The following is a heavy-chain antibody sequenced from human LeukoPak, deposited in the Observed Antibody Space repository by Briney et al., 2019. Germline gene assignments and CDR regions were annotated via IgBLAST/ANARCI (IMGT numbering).Heavy chain of an antibody. CDR3: AKASPDSSGWYYFDY. CDR1: GFTFSSYG. CDR2: ISYDGSNK. Sequence: GGSLRLSCAASGFTFSSYGMHWVRQAPGKGLEWAAVISYDGSNKYYADSVKGRFTISRDNSKNTLYLQMNSLRAEDTAVYYCAKASPDSSGWYYFDYWGQGTLVTVSS. J-gene: IGHJ4*02. V-gene: IGHV3-30*18. D-gene: IGHD6-19*01.